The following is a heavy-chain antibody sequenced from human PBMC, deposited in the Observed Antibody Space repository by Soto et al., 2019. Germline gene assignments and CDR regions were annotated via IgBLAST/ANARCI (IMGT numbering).Heavy chain of an antibody. CDR3: ARSAGWYAVHS. CDR2: VFHTGTT. V-gene: IGHV4-4*02. D-gene: IGHD6-19*01. CDR1: GDSVSSPYY. J-gene: IGHJ4*02. Sequence: QVQLQESGPGLVKPSGTLSLTCAVSGDSVSSPYYWCWVRQPPGKGLEWIGEVFHTGTTSYNPSLRCXVTISMDKSNNQFSLALSSVTAADTAVYYCARSAGWYAVHSWGPGTLVIVSS.